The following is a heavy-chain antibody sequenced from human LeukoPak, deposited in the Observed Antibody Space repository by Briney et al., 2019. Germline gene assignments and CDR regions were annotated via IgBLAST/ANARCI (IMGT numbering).Heavy chain of an antibody. CDR1: GFTVSANY. CDR2: MYSNGDT. V-gene: IGHV3-66*01. CDR3: ARDRDCSSTSCLDV. D-gene: IGHD2-2*01. J-gene: IGHJ6*02. Sequence: GGSLRLSCAASGFTVSANYMTWGRQGPGKGLEWVSLMYSNGDTYYAESVKGRFTISRDNSKNTLYLQMNSLRAEDTAVYYCARDRDCSSTSCLDVWGQGTTVTVSS.